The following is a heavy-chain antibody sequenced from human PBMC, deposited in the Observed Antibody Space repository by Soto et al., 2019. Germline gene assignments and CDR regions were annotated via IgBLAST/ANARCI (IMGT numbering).Heavy chain of an antibody. Sequence: WETLSLTCSVSGCAISTYYWSWIRQFPGQGLEWIGYIYHSGSSQYNPSLTSRVTISVDTSKNQLSLRLSSVTAADTAVYYCARSYGSGSYYDYYYGMDVWGQGTTVTVSS. CDR3: ARSYGSGSYYDYYYGMDV. J-gene: IGHJ6*02. D-gene: IGHD3-10*01. V-gene: IGHV4-59*01. CDR2: IYHSGSS. CDR1: GCAISTYY.